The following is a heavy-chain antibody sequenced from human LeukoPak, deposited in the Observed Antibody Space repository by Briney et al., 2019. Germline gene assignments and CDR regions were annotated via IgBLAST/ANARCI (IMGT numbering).Heavy chain of an antibody. D-gene: IGHD3-22*01. J-gene: IGHJ3*02. CDR3: AKEDSSFSLESDAFDI. Sequence: GGSLRLSCAASAFTFSSCDMHWVRQAPGKGFEWVAFIRYDGSDKYYADSVKGRFTISRDNSKNTVYLQMNSLRAEDTAVYSCAKEDSSFSLESDAFDIWGQGTPVIVSS. V-gene: IGHV3-30*02. CDR2: IRYDGSDK. CDR1: AFTFSSCD.